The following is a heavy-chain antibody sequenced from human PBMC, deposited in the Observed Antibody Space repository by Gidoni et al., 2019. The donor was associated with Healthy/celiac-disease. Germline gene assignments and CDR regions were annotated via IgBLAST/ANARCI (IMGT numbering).Heavy chain of an antibody. CDR2: IIPILGIA. V-gene: IGHV1-69*09. D-gene: IGHD6-13*01. Sequence: QVQLVQSGAEVKKPGSSVKVSCKASGGTFSIYAISWVRQAPGQGLEWMGRIIPILGIANYAQKFQGRVTITADKSTSTAYMELSSLRSEDTAVYYCARDVGGYSSSWYGDYWGQGTLVTVSS. J-gene: IGHJ4*02. CDR3: ARDVGGYSSSWYGDY. CDR1: GGTFSIYA.